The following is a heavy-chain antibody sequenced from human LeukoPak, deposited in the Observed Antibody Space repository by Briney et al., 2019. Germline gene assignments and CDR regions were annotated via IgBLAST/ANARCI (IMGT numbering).Heavy chain of an antibody. CDR3: ARENSYYDSSGYYFNYYGMDV. V-gene: IGHV1-46*01. J-gene: IGHJ6*02. Sequence: PVASVTVSCKASGYTFTSYYMHWVRQAPGQGLEWMGIINPSGGSTSYAQKFQGRVTMTRDTSTSTVYMELSSLRSEDTAVYYCARENSYYDSSGYYFNYYGMDVWGQGTTVTVSS. CDR2: INPSGGST. CDR1: GYTFTSYY. D-gene: IGHD3-22*01.